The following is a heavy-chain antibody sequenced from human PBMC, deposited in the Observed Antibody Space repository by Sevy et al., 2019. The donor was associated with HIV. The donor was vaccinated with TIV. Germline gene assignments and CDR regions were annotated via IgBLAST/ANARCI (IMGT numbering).Heavy chain of an antibody. CDR3: ARDRRNYAGQYFDY. CDR1: GFTFSAFY. Sequence: GGSLRLSCEVSGFTFSAFYMSWIRQAPGKGLEWVSDISSGSTYTKSADSVKGRFTISRDNAKNSLYLQMNSLRVEDTAVYYCARDRRNYAGQYFDYWGRGTLVTVSS. D-gene: IGHD1-7*01. V-gene: IGHV3-11*06. J-gene: IGHJ4*02. CDR2: ISSGSTYT.